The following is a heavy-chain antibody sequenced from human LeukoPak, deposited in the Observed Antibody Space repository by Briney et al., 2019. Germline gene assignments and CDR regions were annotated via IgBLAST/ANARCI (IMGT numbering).Heavy chain of an antibody. CDR2: IRRKVYGGTA. CDR3: TRGQGLYY. D-gene: IGHD3/OR15-3a*01. V-gene: IGHV3-49*03. CDR1: GFTFSDST. J-gene: IGHJ4*02. Sequence: GGSLRLSCAASGFTFSDSTMSWYRQAPGKGLEWVGFIRRKVYGGTAEYAASVKGRFTISRDDSNSIAYLQMDSLKIEDSAVYYCTRGQGLYYWGQGTLVIVSS.